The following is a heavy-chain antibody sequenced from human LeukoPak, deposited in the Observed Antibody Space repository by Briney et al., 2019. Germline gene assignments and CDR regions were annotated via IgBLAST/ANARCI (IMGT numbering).Heavy chain of an antibody. CDR2: ISYIGST. V-gene: IGHV4-59*01. CDR3: ARDQISMNAFDM. CDR1: GFTFSSYW. J-gene: IGHJ3*02. Sequence: GSLRLSCAASGFTFSSYWMSWIRQPPGKGLEWIGYISYIGSTNYNPSLKSRVTISVDTSKNQFSLKLSSVTAADTAVYYCARDQISMNAFDMWGQGTMVTVSS. D-gene: IGHD2-8*01.